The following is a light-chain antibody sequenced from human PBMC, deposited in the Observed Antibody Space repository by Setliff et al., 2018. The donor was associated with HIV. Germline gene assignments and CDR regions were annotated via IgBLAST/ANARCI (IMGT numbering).Light chain of an antibody. V-gene: IGLV2-14*01. CDR2: EVS. CDR1: SSDVGGYNY. J-gene: IGLJ1*01. Sequence: VLTQPASVSGSPGQSITISCTGTSSDVGGYNYVSWYQQHPGKAPKLMIYEVSNRPSGVSNRFSGSKSGNTASLTISGLQAEDEADYYCSSYTSSSTPYVFGTGTRAPS. CDR3: SSYTSSSTPYV.